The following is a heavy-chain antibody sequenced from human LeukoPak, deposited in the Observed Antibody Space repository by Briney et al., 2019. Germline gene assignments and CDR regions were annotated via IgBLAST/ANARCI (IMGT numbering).Heavy chain of an antibody. J-gene: IGHJ4*02. CDR3: ARTTIAAPDYFDY. Sequence: ASVKVSFNASGYTFTGYYMHWVRQAPGQGLEWMGWINPNSGGTNYAQKLQGRVTMTTDTSTSTAYMELRSLRSDDTAVYYCARTTIAAPDYFDYWGQGTLVTVSS. D-gene: IGHD6-6*01. CDR2: INPNSGGT. CDR1: GYTFTGYY. V-gene: IGHV1-2*02.